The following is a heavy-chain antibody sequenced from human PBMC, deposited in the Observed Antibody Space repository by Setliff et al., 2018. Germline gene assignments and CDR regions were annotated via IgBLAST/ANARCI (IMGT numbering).Heavy chain of an antibody. V-gene: IGHV1-2*04. Sequence: ASVKVSCKASGYTFTGYYMHWVRQAPGQGLEWTGWINPNSGGTNYAQKFQGWVTMTRDTSISTAYMELNSLRAEDTAVYYCARAHSSTLSVHDYWGQGTLVTVSS. J-gene: IGHJ4*02. CDR2: INPNSGGT. D-gene: IGHD2-2*01. CDR1: GYTFTGYY. CDR3: ARAHSSTLSVHDY.